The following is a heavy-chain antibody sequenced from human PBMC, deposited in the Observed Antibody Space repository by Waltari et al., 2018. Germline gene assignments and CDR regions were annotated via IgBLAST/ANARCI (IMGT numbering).Heavy chain of an antibody. V-gene: IGHV1-69*01. CDR1: GGTFSSYA. CDR3: ARALGYCSSTSCPGTYYYYYMDV. Sequence: QVQLVQSGAGVKKPGSSVKVSCKASGGTFSSYAISWVRQAPGQGLEWMGGSIPVFGTAKYAQKVQGRVTITADESTSTAYMELSSLRSEDTAVYYCARALGYCSSTSCPGTYYYYYMDVWGKGTTVTVSS. CDR2: SIPVFGTA. D-gene: IGHD2-2*01. J-gene: IGHJ6*03.